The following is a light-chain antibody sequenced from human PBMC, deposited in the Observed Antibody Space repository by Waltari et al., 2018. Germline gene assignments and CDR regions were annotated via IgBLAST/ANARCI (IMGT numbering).Light chain of an antibody. Sequence: QLVLTQSPSASASLGAPVQLTCTLSRRHRSHIIASHQQQPEKGPRYLMKVNSDGSHSKGDEIPDRFSGSSSGAERYLTSSSLQSEDEADYYCQTGGHGTWVFGGGTKLTVL. CDR2: VNSDGSH. V-gene: IGLV4-69*01. CDR1: RRHRSHI. CDR3: QTGGHGTWV. J-gene: IGLJ3*02.